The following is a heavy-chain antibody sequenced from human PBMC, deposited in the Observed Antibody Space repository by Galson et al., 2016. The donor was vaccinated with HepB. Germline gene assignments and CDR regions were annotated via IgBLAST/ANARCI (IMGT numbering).Heavy chain of an antibody. CDR1: GFTFNKYN. V-gene: IGHV3-21*01. D-gene: IGHD3-3*01. J-gene: IGHJ6*02. CDR2: ISSSSAFI. Sequence: SLRLSCAASGFTFNKYNFNWVRQAPGKGLEWLSSISSSSAFIYYADSVKGRFTISKDNAKNSLYLQMNGLRAEDTAVYFCARDSKEWTLPKNYDSWSGQYHPGSGGMDGWGQGTTVTVS. CDR3: ARDSKEWTLPKNYDSWSGQYHPGSGGMDG.